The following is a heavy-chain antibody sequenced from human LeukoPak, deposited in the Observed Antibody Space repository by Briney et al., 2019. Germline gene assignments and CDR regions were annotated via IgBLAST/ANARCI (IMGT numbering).Heavy chain of an antibody. Sequence: ASLKVSCKASRYTFTSYDINWVRQATGQGLGWMGWMNPNSGNTGYAQKLQGTVTMTRNTSISTAYMELSSLRYEDTAVYYCARARHSKTIVVVVAATLWFDPWRQGTLVTVSS. CDR2: MNPNSGNT. D-gene: IGHD2-15*01. CDR3: ARARHSKTIVVVVAATLWFDP. V-gene: IGHV1-8*01. J-gene: IGHJ5*02. CDR1: RYTFTSYD.